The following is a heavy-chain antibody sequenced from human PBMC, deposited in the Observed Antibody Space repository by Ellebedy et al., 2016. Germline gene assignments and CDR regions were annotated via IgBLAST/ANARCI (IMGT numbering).Heavy chain of an antibody. J-gene: IGHJ5*02. D-gene: IGHD2-8*01. V-gene: IGHV1-2*04. CDR2: INPNSGGT. Sequence: ASVKVSCKASGYTFTGYYMHWVRQAPGQGLEWMGWINPNSGGTNYAQKFQGWVTMTRDTSISTAYMELSRLRSDDTAVYYCARTVPSGYCTNGVCEGWFDPWGQGTLVTVSS. CDR3: ARTVPSGYCTNGVCEGWFDP. CDR1: GYTFTGYY.